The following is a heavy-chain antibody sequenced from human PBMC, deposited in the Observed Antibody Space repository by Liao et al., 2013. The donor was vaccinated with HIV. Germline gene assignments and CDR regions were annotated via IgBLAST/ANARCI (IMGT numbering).Heavy chain of an antibody. CDR3: VRDRYCSGGRCYSWAYFDH. D-gene: IGHD2-15*01. CDR2: INSSGNT. V-gene: IGHV4-61*02. CDR1: GGSISSSDYY. J-gene: IGHJ4*02. Sequence: QVQLQESGPGLVKPSQTLSLTCTVSGGSISSSDYYWSWIRQPAGKGLEWIGRINSSGNTNYRPSLKSRVTMSIDTSNNQFSLTLRSTTAADTAMYFCVRDRYCSGGRCYSWAYFDHWGQGKVVTVSS.